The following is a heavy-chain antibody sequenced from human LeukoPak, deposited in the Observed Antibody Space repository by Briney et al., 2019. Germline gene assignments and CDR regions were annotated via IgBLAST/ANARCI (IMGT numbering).Heavy chain of an antibody. CDR1: GFTFTTYW. J-gene: IGHJ4*02. CDR2: IKEDGSEI. V-gene: IGHV3-7*01. Sequence: GGSLRLSCAASGFTFTTYWMTWVRQAPGKGLEWVANIKEDGSEIYYVDSVKGRFTISRDNVKKSLYLQMNSLRVEDTAVYYCARGGWHYFDYWGQGALVTVSS. CDR3: ARGGWHYFDY.